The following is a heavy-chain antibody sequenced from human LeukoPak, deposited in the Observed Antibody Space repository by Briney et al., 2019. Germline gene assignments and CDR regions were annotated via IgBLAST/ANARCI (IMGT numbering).Heavy chain of an antibody. J-gene: IGHJ4*02. CDR3: AREDYDFWSGYFDY. D-gene: IGHD3-3*01. Sequence: SETLSLTCTVSGGSISSGSYYWSWIRQPAGKGLEWIGRIYTSGSTNYNPSLKSRVTISVDTSKNLSSLKLSSVSAADTAVYYCAREDYDFWSGYFDYWGQGTLVTVSS. CDR2: IYTSGST. V-gene: IGHV4-61*02. CDR1: GGSISSGSYY.